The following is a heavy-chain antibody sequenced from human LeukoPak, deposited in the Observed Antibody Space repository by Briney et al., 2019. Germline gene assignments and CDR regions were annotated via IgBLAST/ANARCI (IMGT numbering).Heavy chain of an antibody. D-gene: IGHD4-11*01. V-gene: IGHV3-30*02. J-gene: IGHJ4*02. CDR3: TNHITVHCSRRMCSDY. Sequence: GGSLRLTCAASGFAFSHYGMHWVRQAPGKGLEWVAFIEFDGRTEYSADSVKGRFTISRDNSKNTLYLQMNNLRPEDTALYYCTNHITVHCSRRMCSDYWGQGTLVTVSS. CDR2: IEFDGRTE. CDR1: GFAFSHYG.